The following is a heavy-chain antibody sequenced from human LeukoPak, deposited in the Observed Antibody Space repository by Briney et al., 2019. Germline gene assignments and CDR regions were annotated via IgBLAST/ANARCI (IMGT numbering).Heavy chain of an antibody. CDR1: GFTFSNYD. CDR2: IRGTGGGGNT. J-gene: IGHJ4*02. CDR3: TRNGGGLGY. V-gene: IGHV3-23*01. D-gene: IGHD3-16*01. Sequence: GGSLRLSCATSGFTFSNYDMIWVRQAPGKGLGWVSSIRGTGGGGNTYSADSVKGRFTTSRDDSKSALFLQMHSLTGEDTAVYYCTRNGGGLGYWGQGALVIVSS.